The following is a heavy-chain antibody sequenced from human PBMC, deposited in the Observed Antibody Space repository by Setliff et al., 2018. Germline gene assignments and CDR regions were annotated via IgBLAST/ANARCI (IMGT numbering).Heavy chain of an antibody. J-gene: IGHJ6*02. CDR1: GGSISSSTDY. V-gene: IGHV4-39*07. CDR3: ARDRQYCSSTSCYTSYFYYYAMDI. D-gene: IGHD2-2*02. CDR2: IHYSGST. Sequence: SETLSLTCSVSGGSISSSTDYWGWIRQPPGKGLEWIGNIHYSGSTYYNPSLKSRVTISLDTSTNQVSLKLSSVTAADTAVYYCARDRQYCSSTSCYTSYFYYYAMDIWGQGTTVTVSS.